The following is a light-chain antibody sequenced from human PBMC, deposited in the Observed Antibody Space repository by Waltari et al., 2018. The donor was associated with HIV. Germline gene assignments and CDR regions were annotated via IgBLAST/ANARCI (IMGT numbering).Light chain of an antibody. CDR3: CSYAGRNTYV. CDR1: RSDVGAYNL. J-gene: IGLJ1*01. CDR2: QDT. Sequence: QSVMTQPASVSGSPGPPITHPCSGTRSDVGAYNLVSGYRQNPGKAPQVIIFQDTKRPSGISDRFSGSKSGKTASLTISGLRLEDQGNYYCCSYAGRNTYVFGSGTEVSVL. V-gene: IGLV2-23*01.